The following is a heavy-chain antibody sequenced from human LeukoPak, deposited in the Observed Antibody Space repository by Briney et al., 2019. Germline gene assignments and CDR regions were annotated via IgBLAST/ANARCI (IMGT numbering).Heavy chain of an antibody. Sequence: ASVKVSCKVSGYTLTELSMHWVRQAPGKGLEWMGGFDPEDGETIYAQKFQGRVTMTEDTSTDTAYMELSSLRSEDTAVYYCARSDDSSGWYTVDYWGQGTLVTVSS. V-gene: IGHV1-24*01. CDR3: ARSDDSSGWYTVDY. J-gene: IGHJ4*02. D-gene: IGHD6-19*01. CDR1: GYTLTELS. CDR2: FDPEDGET.